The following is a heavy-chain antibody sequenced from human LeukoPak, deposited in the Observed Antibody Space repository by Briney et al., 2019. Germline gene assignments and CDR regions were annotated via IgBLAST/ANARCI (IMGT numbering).Heavy chain of an antibody. CDR2: ISSDGSST. V-gene: IGHV3-74*01. D-gene: IGHD3-10*01. J-gene: IGHJ3*02. Sequence: PGGSLRLSCAASGFTFGTYWMRWVRQVPGKGLVWVSSISSDGSSTHYADSVKGRFTISRDNVKNTLYLQVNSLRAEDTAVYYCARVHYNAFDIWGQGTMVTVSS. CDR1: GFTFGTYW. CDR3: ARVHYNAFDI.